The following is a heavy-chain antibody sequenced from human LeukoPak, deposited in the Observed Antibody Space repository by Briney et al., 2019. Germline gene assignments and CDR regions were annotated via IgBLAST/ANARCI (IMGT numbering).Heavy chain of an antibody. CDR1: GGSISSYY. V-gene: IGHV4-59*01. CDR3: ARDGSAVDAFDI. CDR2: IYYSGST. D-gene: IGHD3-10*01. Sequence: SETLSLTCTVSGGSISSYYWSWIRQPPGKGLEWIGYIYYSGSTNYNPSLKSRVTISADTSKNQFSLKLSSVTAADTAVYYCARDGSAVDAFDIWGQGTMVTVSS. J-gene: IGHJ3*02.